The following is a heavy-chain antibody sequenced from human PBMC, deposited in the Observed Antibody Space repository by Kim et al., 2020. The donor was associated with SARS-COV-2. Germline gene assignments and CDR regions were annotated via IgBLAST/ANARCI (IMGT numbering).Heavy chain of an antibody. V-gene: IGHV3-21*04. CDR2: ISSSSSYI. CDR3: ARGEGYGYGTNFDY. Sequence: GGSLRLSCAASGFTFSSYSMNWVRQAPGKGLEWVSSISSSSSYIYYADSVKGRFTISRDNAKNSLYLKMNSLRAEDTAVYYCARGEGYGYGTNFDYWGQGTLVTVSS. D-gene: IGHD5-18*01. J-gene: IGHJ4*02. CDR1: GFTFSSYS.